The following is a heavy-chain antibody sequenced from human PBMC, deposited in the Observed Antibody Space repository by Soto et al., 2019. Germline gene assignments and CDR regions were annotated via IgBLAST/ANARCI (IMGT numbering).Heavy chain of an antibody. CDR3: ARYCSSTSCDQYFDY. CDR2: ISPYNGDT. J-gene: IGHJ4*02. V-gene: IGHV1-18*01. Sequence: ASVKVSCKASGYSFTNYVVSWVRQAPGQGLEWMGWISPYNGDTNYAQKLQGRVTMTTDTSTSTAYMELRSLRSDDTAVYYCARYCSSTSCDQYFDYWGQGXLVTVCS. D-gene: IGHD2-2*01. CDR1: GYSFTNYV.